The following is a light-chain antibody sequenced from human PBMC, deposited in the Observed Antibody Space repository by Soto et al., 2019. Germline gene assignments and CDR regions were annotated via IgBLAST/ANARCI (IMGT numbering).Light chain of an antibody. CDR1: DAISNY. CDR2: AAS. J-gene: IGKJ4*01. CDR3: HQYSAYPLT. V-gene: IGKV1-16*01. Sequence: IQMTQSPSSLSASVGDTVTITCRASDAISNYLVWIQQKPGKAPKSLIFAASTLASGVPSRFRGGGSPTDFARAINNLQPEDFSTYFCHQYSAYPLTFGGGTSVEVK.